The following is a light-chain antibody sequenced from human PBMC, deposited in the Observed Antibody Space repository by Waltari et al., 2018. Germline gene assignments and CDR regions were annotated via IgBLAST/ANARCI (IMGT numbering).Light chain of an antibody. J-gene: IGLJ2*01. CDR1: SSDAGGYEF. Sequence: QSALTQPASVSGSPGQSVTISCTGTSSDAGGYEFVSWHQQHPGKAPKLLIYDVSNRPSGVSNRFAGSRSGNTASLTISDLQTDDEADYFCSSYTANSLVLFGGGTQVTVL. CDR3: SSYTANSLVL. CDR2: DVS. V-gene: IGLV2-14*03.